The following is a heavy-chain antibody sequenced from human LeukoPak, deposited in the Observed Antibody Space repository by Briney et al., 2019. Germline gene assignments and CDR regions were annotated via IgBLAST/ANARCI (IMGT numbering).Heavy chain of an antibody. V-gene: IGHV1-46*01. D-gene: IGHD2-15*01. CDR2: INPSGSYT. J-gene: IGHJ4*02. CDR1: GFTFTSYF. CDR3: ARDNDYCSGGSCYDGNFDY. Sequence: GASVKVSCKASGFTFTSYFMHWVRQAPGQGLEWMGIINPSGSYTSYAQKFQGRVTMTRDTSTSTVYMELSSLRSEDTAVYYCARDNDYCSGGSCYDGNFDYWGQGTLVTVSS.